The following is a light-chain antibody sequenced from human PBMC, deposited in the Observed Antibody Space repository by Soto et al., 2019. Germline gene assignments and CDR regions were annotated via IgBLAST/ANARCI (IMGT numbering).Light chain of an antibody. CDR2: DAS. CDR1: QYVSSF. Sequence: EIVLTQSPATLSLSPGERATLSCRASQYVSSFLAWYQQKAGQAPRLLIYDASHRATGIPARFSGSGSGTDFTLTISRLEPEDFGVYYCQQRSDWPFTFGGGTKVDIK. CDR3: QQRSDWPFT. J-gene: IGKJ4*01. V-gene: IGKV3-11*01.